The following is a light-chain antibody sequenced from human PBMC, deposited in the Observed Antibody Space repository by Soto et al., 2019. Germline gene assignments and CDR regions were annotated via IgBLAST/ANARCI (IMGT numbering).Light chain of an antibody. J-gene: IGLJ1*01. CDR3: SSYTSSSTYV. V-gene: IGLV2-18*02. Sequence: QSVLTQPPSVSGSPGQAVTISCTGTSSDVGSSNGVSWYQQPPGTAPKLMIYDVSNRPSGVPDRFSGSKSGNTASLTISGLQAEDEADYYCSSYTSSSTYVFGTGTKVTVL. CDR2: DVS. CDR1: SSDVGSSNG.